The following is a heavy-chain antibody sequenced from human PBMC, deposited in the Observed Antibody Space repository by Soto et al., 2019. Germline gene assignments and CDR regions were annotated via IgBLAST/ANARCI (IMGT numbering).Heavy chain of an antibody. D-gene: IGHD3-16*02. Sequence: QVQLQQWGAGLLKPSETLSLTCAVYGGSFSGYYWSWIRQPPGKGLAWIGEIIHSGSTNYNPSLKSRVTISVDTSKNQVSLNVSSVTAADTAVYYCARVRPICFGELSPPVWGQGNLVNVSS. V-gene: IGHV4-34*12. CDR2: IIHSGST. CDR1: GGSFSGYY. J-gene: IGHJ4*02. CDR3: ARVRPICFGELSPPV.